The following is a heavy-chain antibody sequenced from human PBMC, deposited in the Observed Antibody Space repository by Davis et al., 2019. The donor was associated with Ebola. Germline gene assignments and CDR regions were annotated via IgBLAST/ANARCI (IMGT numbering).Heavy chain of an antibody. CDR1: GGSLSNYF. J-gene: IGHJ3*02. CDR2: INYSGST. V-gene: IGHV4-34*01. CDR3: ARSRYSSGWYAFDI. Sequence: SETLSLTCNVSGGSLSNYFWNWIRQPPGKGLDWIGEINYSGSTNYNPSLKSRVTISIDTSKNQFSLKLSSVTAADTAVYYCARSRYSSGWYAFDIWGQGTMVTVSS. D-gene: IGHD6-19*01.